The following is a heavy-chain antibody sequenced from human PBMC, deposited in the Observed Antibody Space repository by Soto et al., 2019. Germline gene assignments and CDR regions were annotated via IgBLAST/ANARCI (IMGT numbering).Heavy chain of an antibody. Sequence: SVKVSCKASGYTFTGYYMHRVRQAPGQGLEWMGWINPNSGGTNYAQKFQGRVTMTRDTSISTAYMELSRLRSDDTAVYYCARDRGSYYGYWGQGSLDTVTS. V-gene: IGHV1-2*02. CDR1: GYTFTGYY. CDR2: INPNSGGT. J-gene: IGHJ4*02. D-gene: IGHD1-26*01. CDR3: ARDRGSYYGY.